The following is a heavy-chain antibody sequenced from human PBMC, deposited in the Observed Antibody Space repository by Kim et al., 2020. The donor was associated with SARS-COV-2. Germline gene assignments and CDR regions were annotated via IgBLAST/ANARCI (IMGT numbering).Heavy chain of an antibody. CDR2: ISSSSSYI. D-gene: IGHD3-9*01. V-gene: IGHV3-21*01. Sequence: GGSLRLSCAASGFTFSSYSMNWVRQAPGKGLEWVSSISSSSSYIYYADSVKGRFTISRDNAKNSLYLQMNSLRAEDTAVYYCARDNPYYDILTGYVRAFDIGGQGTMVTVSS. J-gene: IGHJ3*02. CDR3: ARDNPYYDILTGYVRAFDI. CDR1: GFTFSSYS.